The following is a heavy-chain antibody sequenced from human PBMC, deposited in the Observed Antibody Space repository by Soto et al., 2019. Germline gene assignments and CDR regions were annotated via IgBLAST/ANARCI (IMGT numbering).Heavy chain of an antibody. CDR3: TTAGYPPWSTLDY. CDR2: IKSKTDGGTT. CDR1: VFTFSNAW. Sequence: GSLRLSCAASVFTFSNAWMSWVRQAPGKGLEWVGRIKSKTDGGTTDYAAPVKGRFTISRDDSKNTLYLQMNSLKTEDTAVYYCTTAGYPPWSTLDYWGQGTLVTVYS. V-gene: IGHV3-15*01. D-gene: IGHD2-15*01. J-gene: IGHJ4*02.